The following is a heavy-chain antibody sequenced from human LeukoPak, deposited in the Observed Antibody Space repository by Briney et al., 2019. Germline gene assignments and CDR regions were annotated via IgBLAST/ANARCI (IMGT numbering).Heavy chain of an antibody. CDR3: ARDWDPQNYDILTGYTYYYYYYGMDV. J-gene: IGHJ6*02. CDR2: ISAYNGNT. Sequence: ASVKVSCKASGYTFTSYGISWVRQAPGQGLEWMGWISAYNGNTNYAQKLQGRDTMTTDTSTSTAYMELRSLRSDDTAVYYCARDWDPQNYDILTGYTYYYYYYGMDVWGQGTTVTVSS. CDR1: GYTFTSYG. V-gene: IGHV1-18*01. D-gene: IGHD3-9*01.